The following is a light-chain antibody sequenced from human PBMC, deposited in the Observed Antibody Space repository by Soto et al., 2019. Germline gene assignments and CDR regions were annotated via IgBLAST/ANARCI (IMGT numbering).Light chain of an antibody. J-gene: IGKJ4*01. Sequence: EIVLTQSPATLSLSPGERATLSCRASQSVSSYLAWYQQKPGQAPRLLIYDASNRATGIPARFSGXXXXTXXXXXISSLEPEDFAVYYCQQRSNWPPKLTFGGGTKVEIK. CDR3: QQRSNWPPKLT. CDR1: QSVSSY. V-gene: IGKV3-11*01. CDR2: DAS.